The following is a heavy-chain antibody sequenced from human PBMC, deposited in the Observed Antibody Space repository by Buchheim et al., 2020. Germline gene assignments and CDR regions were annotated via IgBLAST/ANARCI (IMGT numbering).Heavy chain of an antibody. CDR2: INHTGST. CDR3: ARVRVGPYYYYGMDV. D-gene: IGHD1-26*01. Sequence: QVQLQQWGAGLLKPSETLSLTCAVYGGSFSGYYWSWIRQPPGKGLEWIGEINHTGSTNYNPSLKSRVTISVDTSKNQFSLTLSSVTAADTAVYYCARVRVGPYYYYGMDVWGQGTT. CDR1: GGSFSGYY. V-gene: IGHV4-34*01. J-gene: IGHJ6*02.